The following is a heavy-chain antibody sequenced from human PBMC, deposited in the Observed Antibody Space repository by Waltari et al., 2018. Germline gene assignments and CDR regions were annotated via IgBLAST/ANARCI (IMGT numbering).Heavy chain of an antibody. CDR1: GDPLSGYF. CDR3: ARGPMLDYGDNSGHYYYGLDV. J-gene: IGHJ6*02. Sequence: QVQLQQWGAGLLKPSETLSLTCAVYGDPLSGYFWSWIRQPPGKGLEWIGESSHSRSTNFNPALKNRVTISVDTSKRQFSLKLSSVTAADAAVYFCARGPMLDYGDNSGHYYYGLDVWGQGTTVIVSS. V-gene: IGHV4-34*01. CDR2: SSHSRST. D-gene: IGHD4-17*01.